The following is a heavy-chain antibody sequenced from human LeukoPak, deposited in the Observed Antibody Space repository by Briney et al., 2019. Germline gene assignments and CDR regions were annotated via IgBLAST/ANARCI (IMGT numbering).Heavy chain of an antibody. CDR3: ARGRDGYHPHAADY. CDR2: IYYSGST. D-gene: IGHD5-24*01. J-gene: IGHJ4*02. CDR1: GGSISSGDYY. Sequence: SQTLSLTCTVSGGSISSGDYYWSWIRQPPGKGLEWIGYIYYSGSTYYNPSLKSRVTISVDTSKNQFSLKLSSVTAADTAVYYCARGRDGYHPHAADYWGQGTLFTVSS. V-gene: IGHV4-30-4*08.